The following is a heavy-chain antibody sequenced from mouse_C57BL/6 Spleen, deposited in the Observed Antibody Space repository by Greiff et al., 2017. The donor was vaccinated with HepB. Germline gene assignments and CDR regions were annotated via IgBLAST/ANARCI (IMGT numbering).Heavy chain of an antibody. Sequence: QVQLQQPGAELVRPGSSVKLSCKASGYTFTSYWMHWVKQRPIQGLEWIGNIDPSDSETHYNQKFKDKATLTVDKSSSTAYMQHSSLTSEDSAVYYGARRDYYGSSYRYAMDYWGQGTSVTVSS. CDR3: ARRDYYGSSYRYAMDY. D-gene: IGHD1-1*01. V-gene: IGHV1-52*01. CDR1: GYTFTSYW. CDR2: IDPSDSET. J-gene: IGHJ4*01.